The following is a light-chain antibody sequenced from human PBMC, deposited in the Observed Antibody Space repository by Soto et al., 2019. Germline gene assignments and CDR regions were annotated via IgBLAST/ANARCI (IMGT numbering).Light chain of an antibody. CDR2: GAS. CDR3: QQYGSSRYT. CDR1: QSVSSSY. Sequence: DIVMTQSPGTLSLSPGDRATISCRASQSVSSSYLAWYQQKPGQAPMLLIYGASSRATGISDRFSGSGSGTYFTITISRLHPEDFALYYCQQYGSSRYTFGQGTKLEIK. J-gene: IGKJ2*01. V-gene: IGKV3-20*01.